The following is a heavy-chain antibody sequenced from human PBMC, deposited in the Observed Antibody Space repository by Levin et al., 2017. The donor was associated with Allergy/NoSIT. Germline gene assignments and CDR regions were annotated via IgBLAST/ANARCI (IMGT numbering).Heavy chain of an antibody. CDR1: FFLFLPSS. J-gene: IGHJ4*02. CDR2: IINSGVGT. V-gene: IGHV3-23*01. CDR3: AKDAIRGSDQPYYFDY. Sequence: GGFLSLSFFFSFFLFLPSSLSWVRQAPGKGLEWVSAIINSGVGTYYADSVKGRFTLSLAHSKNTMYLQMNSLRAEDTAVYFCAKDAIRGSDQPYYFDYWGQGTLVTASS. D-gene: IGHD6-19*01.